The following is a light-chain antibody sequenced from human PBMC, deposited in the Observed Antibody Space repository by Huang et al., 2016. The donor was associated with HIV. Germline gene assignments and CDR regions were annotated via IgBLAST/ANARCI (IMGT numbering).Light chain of an antibody. J-gene: IGKJ4*01. Sequence: EIVMTQSPATLSVSPGERATLSCRASQSVGSSLAWYQQKPGQAPRLLIYGASTGATGIPASFSGSGSGTEFTLTISSLQSEDSAVYFCQQYESWPPGRLTFGGGTKVEIK. CDR2: GAS. V-gene: IGKV3-15*01. CDR1: QSVGSS. CDR3: QQYESWPPGRLT.